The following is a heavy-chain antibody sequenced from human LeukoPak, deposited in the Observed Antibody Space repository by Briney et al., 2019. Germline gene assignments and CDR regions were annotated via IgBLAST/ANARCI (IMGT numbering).Heavy chain of an antibody. V-gene: IGHV3-30*01. Sequence: GGSLRLSCAASGFTFSSYAMHWVRQAPGKGLERVAVISYDGSNKYYADSVKGRFTISRDNSKNTLYLQMNSLRAEDTAVYYCARALSGEMATEYYFDYWGQGTLVTVSS. CDR2: ISYDGSNK. D-gene: IGHD5-24*01. CDR1: GFTFSSYA. J-gene: IGHJ4*02. CDR3: ARALSGEMATEYYFDY.